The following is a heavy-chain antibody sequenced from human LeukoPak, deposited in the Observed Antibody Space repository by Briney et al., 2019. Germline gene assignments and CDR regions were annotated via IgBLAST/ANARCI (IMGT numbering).Heavy chain of an antibody. CDR3: ARDGTTTLYYMDV. CDR2: LSGTGGNT. V-gene: IGHV3-23*01. Sequence: GGSLRLSCAASGFTFSSYAISWVRQAPGKGLEWVSTLSGTGGNTFYADSVKGRFTISRDNSKSTLYLQMSSLRAEDTAVYYCARDGTTTLYYMDVWGKGTTVTVSS. CDR1: GFTFSSYA. D-gene: IGHD1-26*01. J-gene: IGHJ6*03.